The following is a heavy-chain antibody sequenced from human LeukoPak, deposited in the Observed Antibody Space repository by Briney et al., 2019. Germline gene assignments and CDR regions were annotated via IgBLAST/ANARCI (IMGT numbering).Heavy chain of an antibody. V-gene: IGHV3-30*18. D-gene: IGHD4-17*01. Sequence: GGSLRLSCAASGFTVSSYGMHWVRQAPGKGLEWVGVISYDGSNKYYADSVKGRFTISRDNSKNTLYLQMNSLRAEDTAVYYCAKADHYGDYLDYWGQGTLVTVSS. CDR2: ISYDGSNK. J-gene: IGHJ4*02. CDR3: AKADHYGDYLDY. CDR1: GFTVSSYG.